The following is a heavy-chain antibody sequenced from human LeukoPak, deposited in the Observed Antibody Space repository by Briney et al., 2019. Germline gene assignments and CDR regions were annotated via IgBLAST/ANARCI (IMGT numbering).Heavy chain of an antibody. J-gene: IGHJ5*02. CDR3: ARGGVGYDGLNWFDP. CDR2: VYPDDSDT. V-gene: IGHV5-51*01. Sequence: GESLRISCKVSGYSFSSQWIAWVRQMPGRGLEWMGIVYPDDSDTIYNPSFQGQVTLSADKSINTAYLQWSSVRASDTAIYYCARGGVGYDGLNWFDPWGQGTLVTVSS. D-gene: IGHD3-22*01. CDR1: GYSFSSQW.